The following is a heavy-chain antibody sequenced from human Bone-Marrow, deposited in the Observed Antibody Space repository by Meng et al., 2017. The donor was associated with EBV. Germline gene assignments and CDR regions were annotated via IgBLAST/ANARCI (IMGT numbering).Heavy chain of an antibody. V-gene: IGHV3-21*01. J-gene: IGHJ4*02. D-gene: IGHD5-12*01. CDR1: GFTFSSYT. Sequence: EVKLVECGGXLVKPGGSVSLSCAASGFTFSSYTMNWVRQGPGKGLEWVSLISSSSTYIYYADSVKGRFTISRDNAKNSLYLQMNSLRAEDTAVYYCARGGGPSLRDTDIDYWGQGTLGTVSS. CDR2: ISSSSTYI. CDR3: ARGGGPSLRDTDIDY.